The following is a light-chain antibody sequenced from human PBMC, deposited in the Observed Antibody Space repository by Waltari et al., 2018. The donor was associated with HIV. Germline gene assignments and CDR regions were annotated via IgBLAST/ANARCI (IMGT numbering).Light chain of an antibody. CDR1: QSVSSVF. CDR3: QHHGTSST. Sequence: EIVLTQSPGTLSLSPGETATLSCRASQSVSSVFLAWYKQRIGKAPRLLIYGASNRATGIPDKFSGSGSETDFTLTISRLEPEDFAVYFCQHHGTSSTFGQGTRVEI. V-gene: IGKV3-20*01. CDR2: GAS. J-gene: IGKJ1*01.